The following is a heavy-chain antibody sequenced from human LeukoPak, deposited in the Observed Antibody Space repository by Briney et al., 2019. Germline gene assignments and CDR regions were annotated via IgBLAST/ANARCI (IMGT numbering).Heavy chain of an antibody. D-gene: IGHD5-24*01. J-gene: IGHJ6*02. CDR2: IYDDGRT. V-gene: IGHV3-53*01. CDR1: GFTVTANY. CDR3: ARDCGEMATTLGRGGLDV. Sequence: GGSLRLSCEASGFTVTANYMTWVRQAPGKGLEWVSVIYDDGRTYYADSVKGRFIVSRDNSRNTLYLQMDRLRAEDTAIYYCARDCGEMATTLGRGGLDVWGQGTTVIVSS.